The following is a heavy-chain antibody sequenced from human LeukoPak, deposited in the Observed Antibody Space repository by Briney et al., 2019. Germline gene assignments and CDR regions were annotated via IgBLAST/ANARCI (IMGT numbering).Heavy chain of an antibody. CDR1: GGSFSGYY. Sequence: SETLSLTCAVYGGSFSGYYWSWIRQPPGKGLEWIGEINHSGSTNYNPSLKSRATISVDTSKNQFSLKLSSVTAADTAVYYCARGAARYFQHWGQGTLVTVSS. CDR3: ARGAARYFQH. D-gene: IGHD6-6*01. J-gene: IGHJ1*01. V-gene: IGHV4-34*01. CDR2: INHSGST.